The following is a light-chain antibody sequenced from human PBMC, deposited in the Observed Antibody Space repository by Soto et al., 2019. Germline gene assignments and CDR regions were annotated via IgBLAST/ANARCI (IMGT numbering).Light chain of an antibody. CDR2: GAS. Sequence: EIVLTQSPGTLSLSPGERATLSCRTSQSVSSSYLVWYQQKPGQAPRLLIYGASSRATAIPDRFSGYGSGTDITLTITRLEPEDFAVYYCQLYDSSLYTFGQGTKLEIK. V-gene: IGKV3-20*01. CDR3: QLYDSSLYT. J-gene: IGKJ2*01. CDR1: QSVSSSY.